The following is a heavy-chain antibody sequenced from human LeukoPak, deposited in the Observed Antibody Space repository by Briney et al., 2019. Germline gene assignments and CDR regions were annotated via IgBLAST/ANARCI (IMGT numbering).Heavy chain of an antibody. J-gene: IGHJ4*02. V-gene: IGHV3-49*03. CDR3: TRDRGAYNLYDY. CDR2: IRSKAYGETA. Sequence: PGGSLRLSCTASGFTFGDYAMSWIRQAPGKGLEWVGFIRSKAYGETADYAAFVKGRFTISRDVSKAIAYLQMNSLKTEDTAVYHCTRDRGAYNLYDYWGQGTLVTVSS. D-gene: IGHD1-1*01. CDR1: GFTFGDYA.